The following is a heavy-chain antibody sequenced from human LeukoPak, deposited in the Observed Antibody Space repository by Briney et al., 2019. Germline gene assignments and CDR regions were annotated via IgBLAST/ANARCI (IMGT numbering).Heavy chain of an antibody. CDR1: GGSISSYY. D-gene: IGHD5-18*01. CDR2: IYYSGST. J-gene: IGHJ4*02. V-gene: IGHV4-59*01. CDR3: ARDRYRYGLFDY. Sequence: PSETLSLTCTVYGGSISSYYWSWIRQPPGKGLEWIGYIYYSGSTNYNPSLKGRVTISVDTSKNQFSLKLSSVTAADTATYYSARDRYRYGLFDYWGQGTLVTVSS.